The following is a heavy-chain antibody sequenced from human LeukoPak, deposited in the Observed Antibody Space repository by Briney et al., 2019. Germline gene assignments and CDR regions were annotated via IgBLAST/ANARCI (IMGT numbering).Heavy chain of an antibody. J-gene: IGHJ6*03. Sequence: GGSLRLSCAASGFTFSRNAMHWVRQAPGKGLEWVAVISYDGSTTYYSDSVKGRFTISRDNSKNTLYLQMNSLRAEDTAVYYCARGVDGGSSSWYLSTYYYYYMDVWGKGTTVTISS. D-gene: IGHD6-13*01. CDR2: ISYDGSTT. CDR1: GFTFSRNA. CDR3: ARGVDGGSSSWYLSTYYYYYMDV. V-gene: IGHV3-30*04.